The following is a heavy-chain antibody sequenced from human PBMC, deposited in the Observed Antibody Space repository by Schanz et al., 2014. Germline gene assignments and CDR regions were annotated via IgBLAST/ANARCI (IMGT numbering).Heavy chain of an antibody. CDR2: ISDNGIST. CDR1: EFSFSSFG. CDR3: ARPSDSSWYMDV. V-gene: IGHV3-23*01. Sequence: EMQLLESGGGLVQPRGSLRLSCAASEFSFSSFGMNWVRQAPGKGLEWVSGISDNGISTYYADSVKGRFSISRENSKSILYLQMNSLRAEDTAVYYCARPSDSSWYMDVWGKGTTVTVSS. D-gene: IGHD2-21*02. J-gene: IGHJ6*03.